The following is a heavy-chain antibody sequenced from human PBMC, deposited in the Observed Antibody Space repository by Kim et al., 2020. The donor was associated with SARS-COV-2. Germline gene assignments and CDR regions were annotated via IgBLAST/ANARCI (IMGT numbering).Heavy chain of an antibody. D-gene: IGHD6-19*01. J-gene: IGHJ4*02. CDR2: T. Sequence: TDYNPALKSRVTISVDTTKNQFTLKLTSVTAADTAVYYGARGRAYSSLNYWGQGTLVTVSS. V-gene: IGHV4-59*09. CDR3: ARGRAYSSLNY.